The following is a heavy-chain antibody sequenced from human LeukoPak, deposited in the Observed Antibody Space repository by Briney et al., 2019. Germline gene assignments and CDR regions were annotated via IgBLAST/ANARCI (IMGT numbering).Heavy chain of an antibody. CDR2: IVVGSGNT. V-gene: IGHV1-58*02. CDR3: AAELAHSSGWYI. Sequence: GASVKVSCTASGFTFTSSAMQWVRQARGQRLEWIGWIVVGSGNTNYAQKFQERVTITRDMSTSTAYMELSSLRSEDTAVYYCAAELAHSSGWYIWGQGTLVTVSS. J-gene: IGHJ4*02. D-gene: IGHD6-19*01. CDR1: GFTFTSSA.